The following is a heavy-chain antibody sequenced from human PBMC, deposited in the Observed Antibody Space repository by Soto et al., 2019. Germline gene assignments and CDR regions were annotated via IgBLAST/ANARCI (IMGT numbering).Heavy chain of an antibody. D-gene: IGHD4-4*01. CDR1: GGSFSGYY. J-gene: IGHJ6*03. V-gene: IGHV4-34*01. Sequence: SQTLSLTCAVYGGSFSGYYWSWIRQPPGKGLEWIGEINHSGSTNYNPSLKSRVTISVDTSKNQFSLKLSSVTAADTAVYYCARLCRVVLNPTVTSNKKKYYYYYMDVWGKGTTVTVSS. CDR3: ARLCRVVLNPTVTSNKKKYYYYYMDV. CDR2: INHSGST.